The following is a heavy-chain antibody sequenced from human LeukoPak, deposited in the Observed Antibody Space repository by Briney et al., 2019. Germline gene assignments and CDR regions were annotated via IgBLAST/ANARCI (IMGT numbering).Heavy chain of an antibody. V-gene: IGHV3-48*03. Sequence: GGSLRLSCAASGFTFSSYEMNWVRQAPGKWLEWVSYISSSGSTIYYADSVKGRFTISRDNAKNSLYLQMNSLRAEDTAVYYCAREAVAGYFDYWGQGTLVTVSS. CDR2: ISSSGSTI. CDR1: GFTFSSYE. J-gene: IGHJ4*02. D-gene: IGHD6-19*01. CDR3: AREAVAGYFDY.